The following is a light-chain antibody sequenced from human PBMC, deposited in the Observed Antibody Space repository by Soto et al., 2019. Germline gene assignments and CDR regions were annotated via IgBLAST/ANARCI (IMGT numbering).Light chain of an antibody. Sequence: DIEMTQSPSTLSPSVGDRVTVTCRASQSINTWLAWYQQKPGKAPKLLIYDASSLQSGVPSRFTGRGSGTEFTLTISSLKPDDFATYYCQQYDTYSRTFGQGTKVDIK. CDR1: QSINTW. V-gene: IGKV1-5*01. CDR3: QQYDTYSRT. J-gene: IGKJ1*01. CDR2: DAS.